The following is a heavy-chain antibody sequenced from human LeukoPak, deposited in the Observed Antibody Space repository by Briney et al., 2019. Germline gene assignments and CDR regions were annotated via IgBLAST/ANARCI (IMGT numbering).Heavy chain of an antibody. CDR2: MYYSGST. CDR3: ARSSTGSYFDY. CDR1: GGSMSRYY. D-gene: IGHD3-3*02. J-gene: IGHJ4*02. V-gene: IGHV4-59*01. Sequence: SETLSLTCTVSGGSMSRYYWSWIRQPPGKGLEWIGYMYYSGSTKYNPSLKSRVTISVDTSKNQFSLKLSSVTAADTAVYYCARSSTGSYFDYWGPGTLVTVSA.